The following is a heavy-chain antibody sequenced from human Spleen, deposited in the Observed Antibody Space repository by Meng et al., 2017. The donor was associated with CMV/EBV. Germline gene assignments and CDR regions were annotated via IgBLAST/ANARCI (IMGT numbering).Heavy chain of an antibody. CDR3: TRDIFND. V-gene: IGHV3-7*01. Sequence: GGSLRLSCAAYGFTFINYAMHWVRQAPGKGLEWVANIRSDGGDRNFVDSAKGRFTISRDNARNSVYLQMNSLRGEDTALYYCTRDIFNDWGQGTPVTVSS. CDR2: IRSDGGDR. CDR1: GFTFINYA. J-gene: IGHJ4*02.